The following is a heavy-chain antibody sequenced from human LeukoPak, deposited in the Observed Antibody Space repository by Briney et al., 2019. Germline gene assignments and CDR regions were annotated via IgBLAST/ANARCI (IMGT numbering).Heavy chain of an antibody. CDR3: ARDLIVDTKPYYYYGMDV. D-gene: IGHD5-18*01. J-gene: IGHJ6*02. CDR1: GFTFSDYY. Sequence: PGGSLRLSCAASGFTFSDYYMSWIRQAPGKGLEWVPYISSSGSTIYYADSVKGRFTISRDNAKNSLYLQMNSLRAEDTAVYYCARDLIVDTKPYYYYGMDVWGQGTTVTVSS. V-gene: IGHV3-11*01. CDR2: ISSSGSTI.